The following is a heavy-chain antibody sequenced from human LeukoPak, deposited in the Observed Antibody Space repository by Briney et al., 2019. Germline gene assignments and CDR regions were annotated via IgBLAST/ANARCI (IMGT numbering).Heavy chain of an antibody. CDR3: ARDQYEGICPDY. D-gene: IGHD2/OR15-2a*01. V-gene: IGHV3-21*01. J-gene: IGHJ4*02. CDR1: GFTLSSYS. CDR2: ISSGSSYI. Sequence: RGSLILSCAAYGFTLSSYSMNWVRQATGKGVERVSFISSGSSYIFYADSVRGRFTISRDNAKDSLYLQMNSLRVEDTAVYYCARDQYEGICPDYWGQGTLVTVSS.